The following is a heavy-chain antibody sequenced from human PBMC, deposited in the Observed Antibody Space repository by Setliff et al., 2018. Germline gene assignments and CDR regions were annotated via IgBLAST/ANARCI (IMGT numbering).Heavy chain of an antibody. CDR3: ARGAAAGPYYYYYYYMDV. V-gene: IGHV1-69*13. CDR1: GGTFSSYA. J-gene: IGHJ6*03. Sequence: SVKVSCKASGGTFSSYAISWVRQAPGQGLEWMGGIIPIFGTANYAQKFQGRVTITADESTSTAYIELSSLRSEDTAVYYCARGAAAGPYYYYYYYMDVWGKGATVTVSS. CDR2: IIPIFGTA. D-gene: IGHD6-13*01.